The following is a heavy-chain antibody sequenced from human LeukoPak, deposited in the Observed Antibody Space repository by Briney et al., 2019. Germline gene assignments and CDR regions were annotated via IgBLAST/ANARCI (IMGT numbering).Heavy chain of an antibody. D-gene: IGHD6-13*01. J-gene: IGHJ4*02. CDR3: ARDLIAAAGTSLDY. CDR2: INHSGST. CDR1: GGSISSSNW. V-gene: IGHV4-4*02. Sequence: SGTLSLTCAVSGGSISSSNWWSWVRQPPGKGLEWIGEINHSGSTNYNPSLKSRVTISVDKSKNQCSLKLSSVTAADTAGYYCARDLIAAAGTSLDYWGQGTLVTVSS.